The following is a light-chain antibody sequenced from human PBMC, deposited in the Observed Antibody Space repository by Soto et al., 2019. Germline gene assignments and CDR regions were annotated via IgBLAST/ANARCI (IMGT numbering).Light chain of an antibody. Sequence: DIQMTQYPSSVSAAVRDRVTITCRASQDISTWLAWYQQKPWKAPKLLIYGASILQGDVPSRFSGSRSGTDFTLTISSLQPEEFATSYCQKVGSSPFRFGPGNKVDMK. V-gene: IGKV1-12*01. J-gene: IGKJ3*01. CDR1: QDISTW. CDR2: GAS. CDR3: QKVGSSPFR.